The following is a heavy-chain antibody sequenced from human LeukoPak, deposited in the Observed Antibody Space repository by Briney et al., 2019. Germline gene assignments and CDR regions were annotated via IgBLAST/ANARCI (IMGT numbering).Heavy chain of an antibody. CDR1: GGSFSGYY. J-gene: IGHJ6*03. Sequence: PSETLSLTCAVYGGSFSGYYWSWIRQPPGKGLEWIGEINHSGSTNYNPSLKSRVTISVDTSKNQFSLKLSSVTAADTAVYYCARARAATGYYYMDVWGKGTTVTVSS. D-gene: IGHD6-25*01. CDR2: INHSGST. V-gene: IGHV4-34*01. CDR3: ARARAATGYYYMDV.